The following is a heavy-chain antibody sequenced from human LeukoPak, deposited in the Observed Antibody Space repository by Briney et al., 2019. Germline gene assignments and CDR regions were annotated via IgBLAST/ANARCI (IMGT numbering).Heavy chain of an antibody. CDR2: IYYSGST. V-gene: IGHV4-59*01. CDR3: ARSPSSYCGGDCYSGYFQP. D-gene: IGHD2-21*02. Sequence: SETLSLTCTVSVGSISIYYWSCIRQPPGKGLECIGYIYYSGSTNYNPSLKSRVTISVDTSKNQFSLKLSSVTAADTAVYYCARSPSSYCGGDCYSGYFQPWGQGTLVTVSS. J-gene: IGHJ1*01. CDR1: VGSISIYY.